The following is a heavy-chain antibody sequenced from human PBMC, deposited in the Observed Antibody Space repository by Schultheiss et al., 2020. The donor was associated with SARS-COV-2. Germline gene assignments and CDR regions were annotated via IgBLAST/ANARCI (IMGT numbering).Heavy chain of an antibody. V-gene: IGHV3-33*01. CDR1: GFTFSSYG. CDR2: IWYDGSKK. CDR3: ARDWRGEYYFDS. Sequence: GGSLRLSCAASGFTFSSYGMHWVRQAPGKGLEWVAVIWYDGSKKYYADSVKGRFTISRDNSKNTLYLQMNSLRAEDTAVYYCARDWRGEYYFDSWGQGTLVTVSS. D-gene: IGHD3-10*01. J-gene: IGHJ4*02.